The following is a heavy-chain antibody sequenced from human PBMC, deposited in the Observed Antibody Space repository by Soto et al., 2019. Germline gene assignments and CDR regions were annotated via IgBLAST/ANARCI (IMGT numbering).Heavy chain of an antibody. CDR1: GYSFTSYW. Sequence: GESLKISCKGSGYSFTSYWISWVRQMPGKGLEWMGRIDPSDSYTNYSPSFQGHVTISADKSISTAYLQWSSLKASDTATYFCAHRPPSGRDYWGQGTMVTVSS. J-gene: IGHJ4*02. CDR3: AHRPPSGRDY. CDR2: IDPSDSYT. V-gene: IGHV5-10-1*01.